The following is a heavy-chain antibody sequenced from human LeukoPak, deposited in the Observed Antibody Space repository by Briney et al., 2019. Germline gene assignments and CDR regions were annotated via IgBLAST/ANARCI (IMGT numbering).Heavy chain of an antibody. Sequence: GGSLRLSCSTSGFTFSSYAMYWVRQAPGKGLEWVASISYDGRNKYHADSVKGRFTISRDNSKSTLYLQMNNLRTEDTALYYCSRDRGYSGYALFDYWGQGTLVTVSS. CDR1: GFTFSSYA. D-gene: IGHD5-12*01. CDR2: ISYDGRNK. V-gene: IGHV3-30*04. J-gene: IGHJ4*02. CDR3: SRDRGYSGYALFDY.